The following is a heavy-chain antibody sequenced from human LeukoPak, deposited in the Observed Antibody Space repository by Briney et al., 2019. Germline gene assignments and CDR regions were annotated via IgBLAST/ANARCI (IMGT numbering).Heavy chain of an antibody. Sequence: SETLSLTCTVSGGSISSYYWSWIRQPPGKGLEWIGYISYSGSTNYNPSLKSRVTISVDTSKNQFSLKLSSVTAADTAVYYCARGGLYSSGWTSTYYFDYWGQGTLVTVSS. CDR3: ARGGLYSSGWTSTYYFDY. V-gene: IGHV4-59*01. D-gene: IGHD6-19*01. CDR2: ISYSGST. J-gene: IGHJ4*02. CDR1: GGSISSYY.